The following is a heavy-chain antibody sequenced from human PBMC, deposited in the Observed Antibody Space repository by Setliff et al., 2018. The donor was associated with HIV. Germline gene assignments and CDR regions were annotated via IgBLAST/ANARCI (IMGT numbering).Heavy chain of an antibody. CDR3: ARNQGDASGWYAGDY. CDR2: INTSGGSA. V-gene: IGHV1-46*01. CDR1: GGTFSSYA. J-gene: IGHJ4*01. D-gene: IGHD6-19*01. Sequence: ASVKVSCKASGGTFSSYAISWVRQAPGQGPEWMGVINTSGGSAGYAEKFRGRVAMTRDTSTNTVYMDLRNLRSEDTAVYYCARNQGDASGWYAGDYWGHGTLVTVSS.